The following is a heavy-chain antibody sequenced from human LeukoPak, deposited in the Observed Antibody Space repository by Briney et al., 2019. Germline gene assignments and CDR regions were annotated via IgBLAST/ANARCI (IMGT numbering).Heavy chain of an antibody. J-gene: IGHJ4*02. CDR3: ARSRDGYIFDY. Sequence: SETLSLTCAVYGGSFSGYYWSWIRQPPGKGLEWIGEINHSGSTNYNPSLKSRVTISVDTSKNQLSLKLSSVTAADTAIYYCARSRDGYIFDYWGQGTLVTVSS. CDR2: INHSGST. D-gene: IGHD5-24*01. CDR1: GGSFSGYY. V-gene: IGHV4-34*01.